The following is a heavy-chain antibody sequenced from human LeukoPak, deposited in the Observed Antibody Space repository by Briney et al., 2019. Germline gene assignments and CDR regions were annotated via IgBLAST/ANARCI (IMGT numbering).Heavy chain of an antibody. J-gene: IGHJ6*02. D-gene: IGHD2-15*01. CDR2: IYYSGST. V-gene: IGHV4-59*01. CDR1: GGSISSYY. CDR3: ARGGTRSNGMDV. Sequence: PSETLSLTCTVSGGSISSYYWSWIRQPPGKGLEWIGYIYYSGSTNYNPSLKSRATISVDTSKNHFSLKLTSVTAADTAVYYCARGGTRSNGMDVWGQGTTVTVSS.